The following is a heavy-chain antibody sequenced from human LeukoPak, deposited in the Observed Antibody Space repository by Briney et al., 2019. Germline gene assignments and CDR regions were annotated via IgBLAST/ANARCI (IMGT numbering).Heavy chain of an antibody. CDR1: GFTFSSYE. V-gene: IGHV3-15*01. CDR3: TTNTLDSSGFSPNAFDI. CDR2: IKSKTDGGTT. D-gene: IGHD3-22*01. Sequence: GGSLRLSCAASGFTFSSYEMNWVRQAPGKGLEWVGRIKSKTDGGTTDYAAPVKGRFTISRDDSKNTLYLQMNSLKTEDTAVYYCTTNTLDSSGFSPNAFDIWGQGTMVTVSS. J-gene: IGHJ3*02.